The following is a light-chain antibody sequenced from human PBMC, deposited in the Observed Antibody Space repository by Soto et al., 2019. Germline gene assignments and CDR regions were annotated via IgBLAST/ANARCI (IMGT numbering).Light chain of an antibody. CDR2: AAS. Sequence: IQLTPSPSSLSASVGDRVTIACRASQDISSFLAWYQQKPGKAPKLLIFAASTLQSGVPSRFSGSGSGTDFTLTISSLQPEDFATYYCQQTESYPSTFGGGTKVDIK. J-gene: IGKJ4*01. V-gene: IGKV1-9*01. CDR1: QDISSF. CDR3: QQTESYPST.